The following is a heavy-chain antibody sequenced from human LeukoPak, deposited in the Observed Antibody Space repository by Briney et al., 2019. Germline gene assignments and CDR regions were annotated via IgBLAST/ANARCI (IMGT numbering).Heavy chain of an antibody. CDR3: LRRLRDRVDY. CDR1: GGSISSSTYY. Sequence: PSETLSLTCTVSGGSISSSTYYWGWIRQPPGKGLEWIGSIYYSGNTYYNPSLKSRVTISVDTSKNQFSLKLSSVTAADTAVYYCLRRLRDRVDYWGQGTLVTVSS. CDR2: IYYSGNT. V-gene: IGHV4-39*01. D-gene: IGHD5-12*01. J-gene: IGHJ4*02.